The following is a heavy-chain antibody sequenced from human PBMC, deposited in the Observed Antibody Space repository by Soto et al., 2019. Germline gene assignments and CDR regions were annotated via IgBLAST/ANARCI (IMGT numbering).Heavy chain of an antibody. CDR2: IYHSGGT. CDR3: ARDGEGF. Sequence: SETLSLTCAVSGGPITSGGYSWSWIRQPPGKGLEWIGHIYHSGGTYYNPSLKSRVTLSIDNSKNTLYLQMNSLRAEDTAVYYCARDGEGFWGQGTLVTVSS. D-gene: IGHD2-21*01. V-gene: IGHV4-30-2*01. J-gene: IGHJ4*02. CDR1: GGPITSGGYS.